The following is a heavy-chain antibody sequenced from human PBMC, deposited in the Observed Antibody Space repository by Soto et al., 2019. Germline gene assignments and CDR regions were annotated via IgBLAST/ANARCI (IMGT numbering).Heavy chain of an antibody. CDR3: AGGDYYHSSGYYFYYYTMDV. CDR1: GGSFSGYY. Sequence: SETLSLTCAVYGGSFSGYYWSWIRQHPGKGLEWIGYIYYSGSTYYNPSLKSRVTISVDTSKNQFSLKLSSVTAADTAVYYCAGGDYYHSSGYYFYYYTMDVWGQGTTVTVSS. D-gene: IGHD3-22*01. J-gene: IGHJ6*02. V-gene: IGHV4-31*11. CDR2: IYYSGST.